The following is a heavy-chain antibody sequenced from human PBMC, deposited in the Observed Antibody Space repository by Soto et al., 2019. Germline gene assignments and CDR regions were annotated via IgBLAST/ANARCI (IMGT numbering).Heavy chain of an antibody. Sequence: GESLKISCKGSGYFFSSQWIAWVRLMPGKGLEWMGIIHPGDSDTRYSPSFQGQVTISVDGSINTAYLQSRSLEASDTAVYYCPSPGQNRDQPLAFWGQGPPVTFSS. J-gene: IGHJ4*02. CDR1: GYFFSSQW. CDR3: PSPGQNRDQPLAF. D-gene: IGHD2-2*01. V-gene: IGHV5-51*01. CDR2: IHPGDSDT.